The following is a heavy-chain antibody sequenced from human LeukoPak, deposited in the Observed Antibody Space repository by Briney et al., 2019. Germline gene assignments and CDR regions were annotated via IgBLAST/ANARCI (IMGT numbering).Heavy chain of an antibody. D-gene: IGHD6-19*01. Sequence: GGSPRLSCAASGFTFNTYAMHWVRQAPGKGLEWVSVISRDSGSINYADFVKGRFTSSRDNSKNTLYLQMNSLGVDDTAVYFCAKGSTRSVAVTGAVDSWGQGTLVTVSS. CDR1: GFTFNTYA. J-gene: IGHJ4*02. CDR3: AKGSTRSVAVTGAVDS. CDR2: ISRDSGSI. V-gene: IGHV3-23*01.